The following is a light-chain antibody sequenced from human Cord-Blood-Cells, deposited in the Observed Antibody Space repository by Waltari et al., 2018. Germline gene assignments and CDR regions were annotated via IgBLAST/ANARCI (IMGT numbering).Light chain of an antibody. J-gene: IGKJ2*01. V-gene: IGKV4-1*01. CDR3: QQYYSTPT. CDR2: WAS. Sequence: DIVMTQSPDSLAVSLGERATINCKSSQSVLYSPNNKNYLAWYQQKPGPPPKLLIYWASTRESGVPDRFSGSGSGTDFTLTISSLQAEDVAVYYCQQYYSTPTFGQGTKLEIK. CDR1: QSVLYSPNNKNY.